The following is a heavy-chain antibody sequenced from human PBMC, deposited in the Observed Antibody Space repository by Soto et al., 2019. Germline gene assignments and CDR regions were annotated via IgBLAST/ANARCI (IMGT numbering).Heavy chain of an antibody. J-gene: IGHJ4*02. CDR1: GFTFSSYN. V-gene: IGHV3-21*01. CDR2: ISSSSNYI. Sequence: EVQLVESGGGLVKPGGSLRLSCAASGFTFSSYNMNWVRQAPGKGLEWVSSISSSSNYIYYADSLKGRFTISRDNAKNALSLQMNRLRAEDTAVYYGAIGATVTTGWFDYWGQGTLVTVPS. D-gene: IGHD4-17*01. CDR3: AIGATVTTGWFDY.